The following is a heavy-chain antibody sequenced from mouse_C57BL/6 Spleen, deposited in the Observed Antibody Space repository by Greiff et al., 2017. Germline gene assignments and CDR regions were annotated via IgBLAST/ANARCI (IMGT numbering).Heavy chain of an antibody. CDR1: GYTFTSYW. CDR2: IDPSDSYT. J-gene: IGHJ4*01. D-gene: IGHD1-1*01. CDR3: ARSSTEVEDYAMDY. Sequence: QVQLQQSGAELVMPGASVKLSCKASGYTFTSYWMHWVKQRPGQGLEWIGEIDPSDSYTNYNQKFKGKSTMTVDKSSSTAYMQLSSLTSEDSAVYYCARSSTEVEDYAMDYWGQGTSVTVSS. V-gene: IGHV1-69*01.